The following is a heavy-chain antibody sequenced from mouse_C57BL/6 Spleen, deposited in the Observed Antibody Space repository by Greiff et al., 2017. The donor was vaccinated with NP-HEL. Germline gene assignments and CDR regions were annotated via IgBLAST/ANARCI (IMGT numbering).Heavy chain of an antibody. CDR2: INPNNGGT. J-gene: IGHJ2*01. D-gene: IGHD3-2*02. CDR3: AREMDSSGYVDY. V-gene: IGHV1-22*01. CDR1: GYTFTDYN. Sequence: EVKLVESGPELVKPGASVKMSCKASGYTFTDYNMHWVKQSHGKSLEWIGYINPNNGGTSYNQKFKGKATLTVNKSSSTAYMELRSLTSEDSAVYYCAREMDSSGYVDYWGQGTTLTVSS.